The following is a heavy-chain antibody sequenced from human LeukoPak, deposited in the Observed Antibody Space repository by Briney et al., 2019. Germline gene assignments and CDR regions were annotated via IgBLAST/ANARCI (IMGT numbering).Heavy chain of an antibody. D-gene: IGHD1-26*01. CDR2: IRYGGTNE. J-gene: IGHJ3*02. Sequence: GGSLRLSCKGSGFTFSNYGIHWVRQAPGKGLEWVAFIRYGGTNEYYTDSVKGRFTISRDNSKNSLYLQMNSLRAEDTAVYYCARDLVVGATGAFDIWGQGTMVTVSS. V-gene: IGHV3-30*02. CDR3: ARDLVVGATGAFDI. CDR1: GFTFSNYG.